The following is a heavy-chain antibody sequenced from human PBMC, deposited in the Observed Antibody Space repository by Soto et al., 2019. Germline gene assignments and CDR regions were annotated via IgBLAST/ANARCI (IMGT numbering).Heavy chain of an antibody. CDR2: IDPSGSYT. CDR1: GYSFTSYW. D-gene: IGHD5-18*01. J-gene: IGHJ4*02. Sequence: GESLKISCKGSGYSFTSYWISWVRQMPGKGLEWMGRIDPSGSYTNYSPSFQGHVTISADKSISTAYLQWSSLKASDTAMYYCARHVGYSYGEGYYFDYWGQGTLVTVSS. CDR3: ARHVGYSYGEGYYFDY. V-gene: IGHV5-10-1*01.